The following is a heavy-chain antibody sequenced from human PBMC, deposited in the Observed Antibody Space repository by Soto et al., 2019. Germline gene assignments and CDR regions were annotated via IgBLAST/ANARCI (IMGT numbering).Heavy chain of an antibody. V-gene: IGHV3-7*05. CDR2: IKQDGSDK. J-gene: IGHJ4*02. Sequence: EVQLVESGGGLVQPGGSLRLSCAASGFPFSSYWMTWVRQTPGKGLEWVAYIKQDGSDKYYVDSVKGRFTMSRDNAQNSLSLQMSSLRAEDTAVYYCARVPSPGYFDYWGQGTLVTVSS. CDR3: ARVPSPGYFDY. CDR1: GFPFSSYW.